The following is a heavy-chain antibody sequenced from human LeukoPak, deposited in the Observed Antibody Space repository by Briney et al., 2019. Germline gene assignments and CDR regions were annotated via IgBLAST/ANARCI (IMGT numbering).Heavy chain of an antibody. CDR2: IRNDGSDK. CDR3: ARVAPRITWHCGMDV. J-gene: IGHJ6*02. D-gene: IGHD3-10*01. Sequence: PGRSLRLSCVVSGFTFSDYGMHWVRQPPGQGLEWVTFIRNDGSDKYYRDSVKGRFTVSRDNSKNTLYLQMNSLKVEDTAVYYCARVAPRITWHCGMDVWGQGTAVTVFS. V-gene: IGHV3-33*01. CDR1: GFTFSDYG.